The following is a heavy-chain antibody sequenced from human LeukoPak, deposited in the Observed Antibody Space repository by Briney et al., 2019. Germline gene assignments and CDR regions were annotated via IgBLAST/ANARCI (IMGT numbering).Heavy chain of an antibody. J-gene: IGHJ5*02. CDR1: GYSFTSYW. D-gene: IGHD6-6*01. CDR2: IYPGDSDT. Sequence: GESLKISCKGSGYSFTSYWIGWVRQMPGKGLEWMGIIYPGDSDTRYSPSFQGQVTISADKSISTAYLQWSSLKASDTAMYYCARLGSSSAQWNWFGPWGQGTLVTVSS. CDR3: ARLGSSSAQWNWFGP. V-gene: IGHV5-51*01.